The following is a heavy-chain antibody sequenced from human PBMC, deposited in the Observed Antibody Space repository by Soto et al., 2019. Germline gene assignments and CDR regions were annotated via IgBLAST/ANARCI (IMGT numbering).Heavy chain of an antibody. Sequence: SETLSLTCTVSGGSISSGGYYWSWIRQHPGKGLEWIGYIYYSGSTYYNPSRKSRVTISVDTSKNQFPLKLSSVTAADTAVYYCARDLQGYCTNGVCLYNWFDPWGQGTLVTVSS. CDR1: GGSISSGGYY. CDR2: IYYSGST. CDR3: ARDLQGYCTNGVCLYNWFDP. J-gene: IGHJ5*02. V-gene: IGHV4-31*03. D-gene: IGHD2-8*01.